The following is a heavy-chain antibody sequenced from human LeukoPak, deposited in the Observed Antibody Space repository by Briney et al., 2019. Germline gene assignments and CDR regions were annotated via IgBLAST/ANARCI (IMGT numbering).Heavy chain of an antibody. D-gene: IGHD6-13*01. J-gene: IGHJ4*02. CDR3: ARGRYSSSWYNIDY. Sequence: ASVKVSCKASGYTFTGYYMHWVRQAPGQGLEWMGWINPNSGGTNYAQKFQGRVTMTRDTSISTAYMELSSLRSEDTAVYYCARGRYSSSWYNIDYWGQGTLVTVSS. CDR1: GYTFTGYY. V-gene: IGHV1-2*02. CDR2: INPNSGGT.